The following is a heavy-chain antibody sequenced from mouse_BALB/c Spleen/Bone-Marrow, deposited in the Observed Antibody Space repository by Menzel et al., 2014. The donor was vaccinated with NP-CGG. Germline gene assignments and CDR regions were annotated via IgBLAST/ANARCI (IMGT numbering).Heavy chain of an antibody. D-gene: IGHD3-3*01. V-gene: IGHV14-3*02. Sequence: VQLQQSGAELVKPGASVKLSRAASGFNIKDTYMHWVKQRPEQGLEWIGRIDPANGNTKYDPKFQGKATITADTSSNTAYLQLSSLTSEDTAVYYCAGDGAYWGQGTLVTVSA. CDR3: AGDGAY. CDR2: IDPANGNT. CDR1: GFNIKDTY. J-gene: IGHJ3*01.